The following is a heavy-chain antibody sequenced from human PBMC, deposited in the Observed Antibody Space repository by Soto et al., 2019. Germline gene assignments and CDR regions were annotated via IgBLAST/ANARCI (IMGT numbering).Heavy chain of an antibody. J-gene: IGHJ2*01. D-gene: IGHD6-19*01. Sequence: EVQLLESGGGLVQPGGSLRLSCAASGFTFSSYAMAWVRQAPGKGLEWVSGISSSAGSTSYADSVKGRFTISRDNSKNTLDLQMDSLRAEDTAIYYCAKPVAGYWYFDLWGRGTLVTVSS. V-gene: IGHV3-23*01. CDR3: AKPVAGYWYFDL. CDR1: GFTFSSYA. CDR2: ISSSAGST.